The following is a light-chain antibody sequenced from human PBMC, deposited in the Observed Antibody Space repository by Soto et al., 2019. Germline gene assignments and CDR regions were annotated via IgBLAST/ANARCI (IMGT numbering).Light chain of an antibody. J-gene: IGLJ2*01. Sequence: QSALTQPPSASGSPGPSVAISCTGTNSDVGGYNYVSWYQHHPGKVPKLMIYEVTKRPSGVPDRSSGSKSGNTASLTVSGLQAEDEAEYYCSSYTSNYIVVLGGGTKLTVL. CDR3: SSYTSNYIVV. CDR1: NSDVGGYNY. V-gene: IGLV2-8*01. CDR2: EVT.